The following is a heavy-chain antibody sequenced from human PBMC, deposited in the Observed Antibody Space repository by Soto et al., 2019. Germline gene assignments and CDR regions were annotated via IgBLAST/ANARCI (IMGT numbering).Heavy chain of an antibody. CDR1: GFTVSSNY. J-gene: IGHJ6*02. D-gene: IGHD3-10*01. CDR2: IYSGGST. V-gene: IGHV3-66*01. CDR3: ARDRGGYYYYGMDV. Sequence: GGSLRLSCAASGFTVSSNYMSWVRQAPGKGLEWVSVIYSGGSTYYADSVKGRFTISRDNPKNTLYLQMNSLRAEDTAVYYCARDRGGYYYYGMDVWGQGTTVTVSS.